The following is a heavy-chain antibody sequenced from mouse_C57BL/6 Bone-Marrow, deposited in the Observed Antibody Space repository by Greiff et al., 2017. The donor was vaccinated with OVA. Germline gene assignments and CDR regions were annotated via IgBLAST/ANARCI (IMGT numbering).Heavy chain of an antibody. CDR1: GYTFTDYN. J-gene: IGHJ4*01. CDR3: ARTLTTVVATNYYAMDY. CDR2: IYPRSGNT. V-gene: IGHV1-83*01. D-gene: IGHD1-1*01. Sequence: VQLQQSGPELVKPGASVKIPCKASGYTFTDYNMDWVKQRTGQGLEWIGEIYPRSGNTYYNEKFKGKATLTADKSSSTAYMELRSLTSEDSAVYFCARTLTTVVATNYYAMDYWGQGTSVTVSS.